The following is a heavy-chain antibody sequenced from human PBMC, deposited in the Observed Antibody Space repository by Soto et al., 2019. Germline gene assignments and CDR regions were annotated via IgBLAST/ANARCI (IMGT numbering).Heavy chain of an antibody. CDR3: ASGDAWGVLLAY. J-gene: IGHJ4*02. Sequence: PSETQSLSCSVSGGSIKSGGYCWNWVRLLXGRGLXWXGXXXFXGXTXYXXXXESRVTISLDTPQNQFSLKLNSVSAADTAVYYCASGDAWGVLLAYWGQGALVTVSS. CDR1: GGSIKSGGYC. D-gene: IGHD2-21*02. V-gene: IGHV4-31*03. CDR2: XXFXGXT.